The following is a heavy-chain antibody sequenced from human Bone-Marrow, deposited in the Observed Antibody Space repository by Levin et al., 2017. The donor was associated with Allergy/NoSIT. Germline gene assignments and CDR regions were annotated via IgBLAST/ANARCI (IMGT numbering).Heavy chain of an antibody. CDR2: INSGSSFI. D-gene: IGHD2-21*01. V-gene: IGHV3-21*01. J-gene: IGHJ4*02. Sequence: GESLKISCDGSGFTFSSYSLHWVRQAPGKGLEWVSSINSGSSFINYGDSVEGRFTVSRDNSKNLLYLQMNNLRLDDTAVYYCARNRPGDRRTYWGQGTLVTVSS. CDR3: ARNRPGDRRTY. CDR1: GFTFSSYS.